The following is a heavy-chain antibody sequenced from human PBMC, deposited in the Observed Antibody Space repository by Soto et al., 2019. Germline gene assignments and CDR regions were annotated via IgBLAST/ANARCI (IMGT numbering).Heavy chain of an antibody. Sequence: SETLSLTCTVSGGSISSSSYFWGWIRQPPGKGLEWIGSMYYSGTTYYNPSLKSRVTISVDTSKNQFSLKLSSVTAADTAVYYCAKALAEGYNRPLDFDYWGQGTLVTVSS. D-gene: IGHD5-12*01. CDR3: AKALAEGYNRPLDFDY. CDR2: MYYSGTT. V-gene: IGHV4-39*02. J-gene: IGHJ4*02. CDR1: GGSISSSSYF.